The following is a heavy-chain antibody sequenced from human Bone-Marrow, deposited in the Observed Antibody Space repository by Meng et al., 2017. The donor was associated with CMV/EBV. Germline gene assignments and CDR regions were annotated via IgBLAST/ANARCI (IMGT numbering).Heavy chain of an antibody. CDR3: ARSRVTLRSKPVGWFDP. CDR2: INPNSGGT. J-gene: IGHJ5*02. Sequence: ASVKVSCKASGYTFTGYYMHWVRQAPGQGLEWMGWINPNSGGTNYAQKFQGRVTMTRDTSISTAYMELSRLRSDDTAVYYCARSRVTLRSKPVGWFDPWGQGTLVTVSS. V-gene: IGHV1-2*02. CDR1: GYTFTGYY. D-gene: IGHD3-3*01.